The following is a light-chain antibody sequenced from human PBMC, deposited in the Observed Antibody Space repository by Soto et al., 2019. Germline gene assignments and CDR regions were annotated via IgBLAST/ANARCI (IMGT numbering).Light chain of an antibody. J-gene: IGLJ2*01. CDR1: SSNIGAGYN. CDR3: QSYDSSLTVV. V-gene: IGLV1-40*01. Sequence: VLTQPPSVSGAPGQRVTISCTGSSSNIGAGYNVHWYQQLPGTAPKLLIYGNSNRPSGVPDRFSGSKSGTSASLAITGLQAEDEADYYCQSYDSSLTVVFGGGTKLTVL. CDR2: GNS.